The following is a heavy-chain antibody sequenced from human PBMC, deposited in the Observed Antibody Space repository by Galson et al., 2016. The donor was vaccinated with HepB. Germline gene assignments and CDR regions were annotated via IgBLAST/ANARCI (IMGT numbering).Heavy chain of an antibody. CDR3: ARVGTSTNGWLHYDY. Sequence: ETLSLTCAVYGGAFIDYYWTWIRQSPGKGLEWIGEVNHSGSANYNPSLKSRVTISMDTTKNRFSLKLRSVTAADTAVYYCARVGTSTNGWLHYDYWGPGILVTVSS. CDR1: GGAFIDYY. D-gene: IGHD6-19*01. CDR2: VNHSGSA. J-gene: IGHJ4*02. V-gene: IGHV4-34*01.